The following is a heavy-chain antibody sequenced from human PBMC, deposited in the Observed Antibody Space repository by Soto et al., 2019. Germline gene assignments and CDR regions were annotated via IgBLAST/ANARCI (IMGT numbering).Heavy chain of an antibody. CDR3: ARTDFWSGYLAQDV. J-gene: IGHJ6*02. CDR1: GGSISSYY. Sequence: KTSETLSLTCTVSGGSISSYYWSWTRQPPGKGLEWIGYIYYSGSTNYNPSLKSRVTISVDTSKNQFSLKLSSVTAADTAVYYCARTDFWSGYLAQDVWGQGTTVTV. V-gene: IGHV4-59*01. D-gene: IGHD3-3*01. CDR2: IYYSGST.